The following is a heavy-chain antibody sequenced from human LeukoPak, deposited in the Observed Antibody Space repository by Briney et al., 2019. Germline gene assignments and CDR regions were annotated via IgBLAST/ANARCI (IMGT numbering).Heavy chain of an antibody. CDR2: INPSGGST. J-gene: IGHJ4*02. CDR3: AREVWARATIYDYVWGSYRPYYFDY. Sequence: ASVKVSCKASGYTFTSYYMHWVRQAPGQGLEWMGIINPSGGSTSYAQKFQGRVTMTRDMPTSTVYMELSSLRSEDTAVYYCAREVWARATIYDYVWGSYRPYYFDYWGQGTLVTVSS. D-gene: IGHD3-16*02. V-gene: IGHV1-46*01. CDR1: GYTFTSYY.